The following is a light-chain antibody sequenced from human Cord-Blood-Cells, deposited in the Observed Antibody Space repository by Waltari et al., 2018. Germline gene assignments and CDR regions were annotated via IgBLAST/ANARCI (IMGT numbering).Light chain of an antibody. CDR2: DVS. CDR3: SSYTSSSTYV. CDR1: SSDVGGYNY. Sequence: QSALTQPASVSGSPGQSITISCTGTSSDVGGYNYVSWYQQHPGNAPNLRIYDVSNRPSGVSNRFSGSKSGNTASLTISGLQAEDEADYYCSSYTSSSTYVFGTGTKVTVL. V-gene: IGLV2-14*01. J-gene: IGLJ1*01.